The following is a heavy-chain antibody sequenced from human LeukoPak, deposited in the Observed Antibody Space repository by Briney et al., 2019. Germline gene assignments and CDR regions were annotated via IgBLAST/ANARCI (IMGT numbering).Heavy chain of an antibody. J-gene: IGHJ6*03. CDR3: AREMYSGYEYYYYYYYMDV. CDR2: IKQDGSEK. CDR1: GFTFSSYW. V-gene: IGHV3-7*01. Sequence: GGSLRLSCAASGFTFSSYWMSWVRQAPGKGLEWVANIKQDGSEKYYVDFVKGRFTISRDNAKNSLYLQMNSLRAEDTAVYYCAREMYSGYEYYYYYYYMDVWGKGTTVTVSS. D-gene: IGHD5-12*01.